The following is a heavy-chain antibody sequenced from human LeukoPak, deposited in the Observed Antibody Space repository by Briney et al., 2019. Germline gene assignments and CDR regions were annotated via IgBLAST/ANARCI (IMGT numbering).Heavy chain of an antibody. J-gene: IGHJ4*02. D-gene: IGHD4-11*01. CDR1: GGSVSSGTYY. CDR3: ARQLYSNYNYFDY. CDR2: IYYSGST. Sequence: SETLSLTCTVSGGSVSSGTYYWSWIRQPPGEGLEWIGYIYYSGSTNYNPSLKSRVTISGDTSENRFSLRLSTVTAADTAVYYCARQLYSNYNYFDYWGQGALVTVSS. V-gene: IGHV4-61*01.